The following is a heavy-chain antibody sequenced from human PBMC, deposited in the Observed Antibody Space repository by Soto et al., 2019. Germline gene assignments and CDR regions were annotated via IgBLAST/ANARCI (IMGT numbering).Heavy chain of an antibody. D-gene: IGHD2-2*02. CDR1: GFTFDDYA. CDR2: ISWNSGSI. Sequence: EVQLVESGGGLVQPGRSLRLSCAASGFTFDDYAMHWVRQAPGKGLEWVSGISWNSGSIGYADSVKGRFTISRDNAKNSLYLQMNSLRADDTAVYYCARGDRMSTGHKVEPTTIRPFYGMDVWGQGTTVTVSS. J-gene: IGHJ6*02. CDR3: ARGDRMSTGHKVEPTTIRPFYGMDV. V-gene: IGHV3-9*01.